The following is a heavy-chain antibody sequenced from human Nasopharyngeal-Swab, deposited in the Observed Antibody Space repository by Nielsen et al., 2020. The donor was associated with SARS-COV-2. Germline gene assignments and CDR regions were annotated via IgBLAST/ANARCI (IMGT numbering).Heavy chain of an antibody. Sequence: GSLRLSCTVSGGSISSYYWSWIRQPPGKGLEWIGYIYYSGSTNYNPSLESRVTISVDTSKNQFSLKLSSVTAADTAVYYCTGKGIADENMDVWGQGTTVTVSS. CDR2: IYYSGST. CDR3: TGKGIADENMDV. D-gene: IGHD6-13*01. V-gene: IGHV4-59*01. CDR1: GGSISSYY. J-gene: IGHJ6*02.